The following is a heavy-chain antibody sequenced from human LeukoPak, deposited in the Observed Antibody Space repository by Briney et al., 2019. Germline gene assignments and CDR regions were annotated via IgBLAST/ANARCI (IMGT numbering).Heavy chain of an antibody. CDR2: IDHSGST. CDR3: ARYSYGSSHDY. D-gene: IGHD5-18*01. J-gene: IGHJ4*02. V-gene: IGHV4-39*07. Sequence: SETLSLTCTVSGGSISSSSYYWGWIRQPPGKGLEWIGTIDHSGSTDYNPSLKSRVTISVDTSKNQFSLRLSSVTAADTAVYYCARYSYGSSHDYWGQGTLVTVSS. CDR1: GGSISSSSYY.